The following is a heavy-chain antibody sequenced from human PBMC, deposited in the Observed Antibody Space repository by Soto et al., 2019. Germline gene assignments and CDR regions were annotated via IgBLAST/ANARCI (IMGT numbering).Heavy chain of an antibody. V-gene: IGHV3-15*01. D-gene: IGHD3-10*01. Sequence: EVQLVESGGGLVKPGESLRLSCTASGFTFNYAWMSWVRQAPGKGLEWVARIRTKTDDEATDYAAPVKGRFSGSRDDSKNTVHLQMNSLKTEDTAVYYCAKGAPTGTFFDYWGQGILVTVSS. CDR2: IRTKTDDEAT. CDR1: GFTFNYAW. J-gene: IGHJ4*02. CDR3: AKGAPTGTFFDY.